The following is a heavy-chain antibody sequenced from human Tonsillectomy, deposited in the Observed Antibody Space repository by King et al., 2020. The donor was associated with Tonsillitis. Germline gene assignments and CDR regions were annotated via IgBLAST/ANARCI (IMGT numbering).Heavy chain of an antibody. CDR3: AKDRDFWSPHGMDV. CDR1: GFTFSSFA. CDR2: ISGSGGST. V-gene: IGHV3-23*04. D-gene: IGHD3-3*01. Sequence: VQLVESGGGLIQPGGSLRLSCAASGFTFSSFAMSWVRQAPGEGLEWVSGISGSGGSTYYADSVQGRFAISRDNSKNTLYLKMNSLRAEDTAVYYCAKDRDFWSPHGMDVWGQGTTVTVSS. J-gene: IGHJ6*02.